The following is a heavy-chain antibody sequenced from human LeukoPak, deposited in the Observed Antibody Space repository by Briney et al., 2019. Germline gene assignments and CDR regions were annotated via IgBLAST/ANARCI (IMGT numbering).Heavy chain of an antibody. Sequence: GGSLKLSCAASGFTFSGSAMHWVRQASGKGLEWVGRIRSKANNYATAYAASVKGRFTISRDDSKNTAYLQMNSLKTEDTAVYYCAKNGAMVSHWYFDLWGRGTLVTVSS. CDR2: IRSKANNYAT. CDR1: GFTFSGSA. D-gene: IGHD5-18*01. CDR3: AKNGAMVSHWYFDL. V-gene: IGHV3-73*01. J-gene: IGHJ2*01.